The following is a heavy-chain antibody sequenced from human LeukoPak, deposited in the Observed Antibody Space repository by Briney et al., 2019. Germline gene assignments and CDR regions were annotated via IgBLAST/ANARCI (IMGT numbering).Heavy chain of an antibody. V-gene: IGHV4-4*07. Sequence: SETLSLTCTVSGGSISSYYWSWIRQPAGKGLEWIGRIHTTGGTRYSPSLKSRITMSLDASKNQFTLMLSSVTAADTVVYYCARDLALGYCPSSSCSSPLFDYWGQGSLVTVSS. CDR3: ARDLALGYCPSSSCSSPLFDY. CDR1: GGSISSYY. D-gene: IGHD2-2*01. J-gene: IGHJ4*02. CDR2: IHTTGGT.